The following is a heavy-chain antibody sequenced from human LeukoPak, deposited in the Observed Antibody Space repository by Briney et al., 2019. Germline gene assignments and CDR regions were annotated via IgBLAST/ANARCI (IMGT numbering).Heavy chain of an antibody. J-gene: IGHJ1*01. CDR3: ARRRYYDATGYLD. V-gene: IGHV4-39*01. CDR2: IYYSGST. Sequence: SETLSLTCTISGGSISSSSYYWDWIRQDPGKGLEWLGTIYYSGSTYYNASLKSRLFISVDTSNNQFSLRLSFATAADTAVYYCARRRYYDATGYLDWGQGTLITVSS. CDR1: GGSISSSSYY. D-gene: IGHD3-22*01.